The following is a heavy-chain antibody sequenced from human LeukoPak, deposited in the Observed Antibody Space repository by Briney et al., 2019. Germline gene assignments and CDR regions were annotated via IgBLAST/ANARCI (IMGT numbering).Heavy chain of an antibody. J-gene: IGHJ4*02. CDR2: ISSSGSTI. V-gene: IGHV3-11*01. D-gene: IGHD6-19*01. CDR3: VLAVAGTDY. CDR1: GFTFSDYY. Sequence: SGGSLRLSCAASGFTFSDYYMSWIRQAPGQGLEWVSYISSSGSTIYYADSVKGRFTISRDSAKNSLYLQMNSLRAEDTAVYYCVLAVAGTDYWGQGTLVTVSS.